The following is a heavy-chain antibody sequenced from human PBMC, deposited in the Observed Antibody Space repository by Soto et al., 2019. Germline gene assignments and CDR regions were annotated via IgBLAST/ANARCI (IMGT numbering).Heavy chain of an antibody. CDR3: ARDRERYYSSSWYNYYYYGMDV. CDR1: GYTFTSYA. V-gene: IGHV1-3*01. CDR2: INAGNGNT. J-gene: IGHJ6*02. D-gene: IGHD6-13*01. Sequence: ASVKVSCKASGYTFTSYAMHWVRQAPGQRLEWMGWINAGNGNTKYSQKFQGRVTITRDTSASTAYMELSSLRSEDTAVYYCARDRERYYSSSWYNYYYYGMDVWGQGTTVTRLL.